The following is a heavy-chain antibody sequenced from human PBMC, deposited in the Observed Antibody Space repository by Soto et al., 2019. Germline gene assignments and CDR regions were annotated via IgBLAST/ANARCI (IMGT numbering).Heavy chain of an antibody. J-gene: IGHJ4*02. D-gene: IGHD2-15*01. V-gene: IGHV4-31*03. CDR1: DGSISSGGYY. CDR2: IYYSGST. CDR3: ARAPRYCSGGSCYSFDY. Sequence: SETLSLTCTVSDGSISSGGYYRSWIRQHPGKGLEWIGYIYYSGSTYYNPSLKSRVTISVDTSKNQFSLKLSSVTAADTAVYYCARAPRYCSGGSCYSFDYWGQGTLVTVSS.